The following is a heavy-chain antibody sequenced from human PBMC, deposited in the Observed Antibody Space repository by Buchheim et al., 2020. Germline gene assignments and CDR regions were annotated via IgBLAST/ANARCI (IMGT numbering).Heavy chain of an antibody. J-gene: IGHJ2*01. CDR2: ISYDGSNK. CDR1: GFTFSSYG. Sequence: QVQLVESGGGVVQPGRSLRLSCAASGFTFSSYGMHWVRQAPGKGLEWVAVISYDGSNKYYADSVKGRFTISRDNSKNTLYLQMNSLRAEDTAVYYCAKDRGGSYDWYFDLWGRGTL. CDR3: AKDRGGSYDWYFDL. D-gene: IGHD1-26*01. V-gene: IGHV3-30*18.